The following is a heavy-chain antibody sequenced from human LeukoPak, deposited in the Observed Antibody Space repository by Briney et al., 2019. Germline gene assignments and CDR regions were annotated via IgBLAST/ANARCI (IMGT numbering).Heavy chain of an antibody. CDR2: IYYSGST. Sequence: SETLSLTCTVSGGSISSYYWSWIRQPPGKGLEWIGYIYYSGSTSYNPSLKSRVTMSVDTSKNQFSLKLSSVTAADTAVYYCARGGSPSAYLFDYWGQGTLVTVSS. CDR3: ARGGSPSAYLFDY. V-gene: IGHV4-59*01. CDR1: GGSISSYY. J-gene: IGHJ4*02. D-gene: IGHD2/OR15-2a*01.